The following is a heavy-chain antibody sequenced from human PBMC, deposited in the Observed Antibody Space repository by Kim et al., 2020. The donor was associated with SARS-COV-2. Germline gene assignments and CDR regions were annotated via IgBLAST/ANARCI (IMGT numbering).Heavy chain of an antibody. D-gene: IGHD3-10*01. CDR3: TKDYYGSGTYSTGMDV. J-gene: IGHJ6*02. Sequence: GGSLRLSCAASGFTFSSFAMHWVRQAPGKGLEWVAVISYDGSNKYYADSVKGRFTFSRDNSKNTLYLQMNNLGAEDTAVYYCTKDYYGSGTYSTGMDVWGQGTTVTVSS. V-gene: IGHV3-30*18. CDR2: ISYDGSNK. CDR1: GFTFSSFA.